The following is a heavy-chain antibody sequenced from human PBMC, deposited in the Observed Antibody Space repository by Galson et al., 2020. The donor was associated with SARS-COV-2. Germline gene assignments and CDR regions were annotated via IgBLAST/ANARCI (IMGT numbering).Heavy chain of an antibody. Sequence: ETSETLSLTCTISSGSFSSGIYYLSWIRQPAGKGLEWIGLIYTNGRTYYNPSLKSRVTISVDTSRKQFSLILSSVTAADTAVYYCAGGEQWLDRGAVYWGQGTLVTVSS. D-gene: IGHD6-19*01. CDR3: AGGEQWLDRGAVY. CDR1: SGSFSSGIYY. V-gene: IGHV4-61*02. CDR2: IYTNGRT. J-gene: IGHJ4*02.